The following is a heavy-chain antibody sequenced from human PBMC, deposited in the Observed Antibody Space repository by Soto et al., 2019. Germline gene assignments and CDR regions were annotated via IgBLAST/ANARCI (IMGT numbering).Heavy chain of an antibody. CDR2: IFHSGNA. V-gene: IGHV4-59*01. J-gene: IGHJ4*01. CDR3: ARAHAPTLPFDY. Sequence: SETLALTCIVSGGSIRNVYWSWIRQPPGKGLEWIGFIFHSGNAKYNPSLKSRVTISVDTSKNQFSLSLDSVTAADTAVYFCARAHAPTLPFDYWGQGTLVTVSS. D-gene: IGHD2-2*01. CDR1: GGSIRNVY.